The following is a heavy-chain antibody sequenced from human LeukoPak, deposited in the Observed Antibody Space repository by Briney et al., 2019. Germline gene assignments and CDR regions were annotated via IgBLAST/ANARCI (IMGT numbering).Heavy chain of an antibody. CDR1: GFTFSSYW. D-gene: IGHD1-26*01. Sequence: ARGSLRLSCVASGFTFSSYWMHWVRQDPGKGLEWVSAISGSGGSTYYADSVKGRFTISRDNSKNTLYLQMNSLRAEDTAVYYCAKDRELLIPIVVDYWGQGTLVTVSS. CDR2: ISGSGGST. CDR3: AKDRELLIPIVVDY. V-gene: IGHV3-23*01. J-gene: IGHJ4*02.